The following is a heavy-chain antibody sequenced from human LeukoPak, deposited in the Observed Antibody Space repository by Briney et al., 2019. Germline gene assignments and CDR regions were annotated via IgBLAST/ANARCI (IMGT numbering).Heavy chain of an antibody. CDR2: ISSSSSTI. D-gene: IGHD2-2*01. Sequence: GGSLRLSCAASGFTFSSYGMHWVRQAPGKGLEWVSYISSSSSTIYYADSVKGRFTIPRDNAKNSLYLQMNSLRAEDTAVYYCARGEYQLLSHYYGMDVWGQGTTVTVSS. CDR1: GFTFSSYG. J-gene: IGHJ6*02. CDR3: ARGEYQLLSHYYGMDV. V-gene: IGHV3-48*01.